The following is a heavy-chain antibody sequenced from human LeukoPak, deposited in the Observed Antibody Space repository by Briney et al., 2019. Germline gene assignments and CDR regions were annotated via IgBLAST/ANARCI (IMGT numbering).Heavy chain of an antibody. J-gene: IGHJ4*02. Sequence: ASVTVSCKASGYTFTRYYMHWVRQAPGQGLEWMGWINPNSGGTNYAQKFQGRVTMTRDTSISTAYMELSRLRSDDTAVYYCARDQNELWFGELLPDYWGQGTLVTVSS. V-gene: IGHV1-2*02. CDR1: GYTFTRYY. D-gene: IGHD3-10*01. CDR2: INPNSGGT. CDR3: ARDQNELWFGELLPDY.